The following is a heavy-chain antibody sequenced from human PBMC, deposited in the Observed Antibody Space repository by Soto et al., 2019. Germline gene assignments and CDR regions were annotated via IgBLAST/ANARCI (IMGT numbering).Heavy chain of an antibody. Sequence: EVQVVESGGGLVQPGGSLRLSCAASGLTFSDFWMHWLRQVPGKGLVWVSRINSDGSTKDYADSVKGRFTISRDNAKNKLYLQMSGLTSEDTAVYFCARDPFGSGTYWGQGPLVTVSS. CDR1: GLTFSDFW. CDR3: ARDPFGSGTY. CDR2: INSDGSTK. V-gene: IGHV3-74*01. D-gene: IGHD3-10*01. J-gene: IGHJ4*02.